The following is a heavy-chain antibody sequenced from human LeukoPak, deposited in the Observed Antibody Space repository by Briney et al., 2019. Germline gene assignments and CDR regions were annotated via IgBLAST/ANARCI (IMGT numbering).Heavy chain of an antibody. V-gene: IGHV4-38-2*02. Sequence: SETLSLTCTVSGYSISSGYYWGWIRQPPGKGLEWIGSIYHSGSTYYNPSLKSRVTISVDTSKNQFSLKLSSVTAADTAVYYCARENDSSGYNVDYWAREPWSPSPQ. CDR3: ARENDSSGYNVDY. J-gene: IGHJ4*02. D-gene: IGHD3-22*01. CDR1: GYSISSGYY. CDR2: IYHSGST.